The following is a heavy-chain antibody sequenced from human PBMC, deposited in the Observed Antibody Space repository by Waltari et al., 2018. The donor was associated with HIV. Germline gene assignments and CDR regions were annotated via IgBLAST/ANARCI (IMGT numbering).Heavy chain of an antibody. CDR3: AKDTSSYGDYTDY. Sequence: VQLVESGGGLVQPGRSLRLSCAASGFTFDDYAMHWVRQAPGKGLEWVSGISWNSGSIGYADSVKGRFTISRDNAKNSLYLQMNSLRAEDTALYYCAKDTSSYGDYTDYWGQGTLVTVSS. CDR2: ISWNSGSI. J-gene: IGHJ4*02. CDR1: GFTFDDYA. V-gene: IGHV3-9*01. D-gene: IGHD4-17*01.